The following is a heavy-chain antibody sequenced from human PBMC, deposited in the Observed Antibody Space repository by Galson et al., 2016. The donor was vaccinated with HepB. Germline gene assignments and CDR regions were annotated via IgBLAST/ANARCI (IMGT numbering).Heavy chain of an antibody. CDR2: INPNNGGT. CDR1: GYTFSGSF. CDR3: ASGSTGWYYFDY. J-gene: IGHJ4*02. D-gene: IGHD6-19*01. V-gene: IGHV1-2*02. Sequence: SVKVSCKASGYTFSGSFMHWVRQAPGQGLEWMGWINPNNGGTHYAQKFQGRVTMTRDTSLSTGYMDLTRLTSDDTAVYYCASGSTGWYYFDYWGQGTLVTVS.